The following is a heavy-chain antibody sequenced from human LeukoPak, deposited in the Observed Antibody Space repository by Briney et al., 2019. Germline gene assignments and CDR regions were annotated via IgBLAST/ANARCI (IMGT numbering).Heavy chain of an antibody. CDR2: INPNSGGT. CDR1: GYTFTGYY. D-gene: IGHD2-2*01. CDR3: ARGYCSSTSCNDAFDI. Sequence: ASVKVSCKASGYTFTGYYLHWVRQAPRQGLEWMGWINPNSGGTNYAQKFQGSVTMTRDTSISTAYMELSRLRSDDTAVYYCARGYCSSTSCNDAFDIWGQGTMVTVSS. V-gene: IGHV1-2*02. J-gene: IGHJ3*02.